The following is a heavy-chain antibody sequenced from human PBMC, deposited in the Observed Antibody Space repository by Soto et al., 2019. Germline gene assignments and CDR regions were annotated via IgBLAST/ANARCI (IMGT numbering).Heavy chain of an antibody. Sequence: VSLNVSCKASGYTFTRYYMYWERQAPAQGLEWMGTINPGSGSTSDEQKCLGRVTLTRDTATSTVYMEQSSLRSEDTAVYYRARDLAEGYYYHGKDVCGQGTTVTVPS. CDR1: GYTFTRYY. CDR3: ARDLAEGYYYHGKDV. J-gene: IGHJ6*02. CDR2: INPGSGST. V-gene: IGHV1-46*01.